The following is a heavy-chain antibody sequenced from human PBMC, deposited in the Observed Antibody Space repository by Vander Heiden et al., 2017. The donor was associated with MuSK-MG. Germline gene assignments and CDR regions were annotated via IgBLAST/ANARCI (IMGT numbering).Heavy chain of an antibody. J-gene: IGHJ5*02. CDR2: ISSSGST. CDR3: ARHYLLDKFDP. Sequence: QVQLQASGPGLVKPSETLSLSCVVSGGSITRSFYYWGWIRQSPGKGLEWIGSISSSGSTSYSPSLKTRVTMSVDTSMNQFSLKLRSVTATDSAIYYCARHYLLDKFDPWGQGTQVAVSS. CDR1: GGSITRSFYY. V-gene: IGHV4-39*01. D-gene: IGHD1-1*01.